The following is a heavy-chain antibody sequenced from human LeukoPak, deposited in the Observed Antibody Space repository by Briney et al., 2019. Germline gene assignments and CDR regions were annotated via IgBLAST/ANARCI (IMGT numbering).Heavy chain of an antibody. CDR1: GFTFSSYG. V-gene: IGHV3-30*18. Sequence: PGRSLRLSCAASGFTFSSYGMHWVRQAPGKGLEWVAVISYDGSNKYYADSVKGRFTISRGNSKNTLYLQMNSLRAEDTAVYYCAKNTAMAQYYFDYWGQGTLVTVSS. D-gene: IGHD5-18*01. CDR3: AKNTAMAQYYFDY. J-gene: IGHJ4*02. CDR2: ISYDGSNK.